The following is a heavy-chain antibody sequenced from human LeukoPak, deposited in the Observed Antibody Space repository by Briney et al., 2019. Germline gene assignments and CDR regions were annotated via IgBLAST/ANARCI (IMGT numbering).Heavy chain of an antibody. V-gene: IGHV1-2*02. Sequence: ASVKVSCKASGYTFTGYYMHWVRQAPGQGLEWMGWINPNSGGTNYAQKFQGRVTMTRDTSISTAYMELSRLRSDDTAVYYCARDSLGIAAAGTGWTSSWFDPWGQGTLVTVSS. J-gene: IGHJ5*02. CDR1: GYTFTGYY. D-gene: IGHD6-13*01. CDR3: ARDSLGIAAAGTGWTSSWFDP. CDR2: INPNSGGT.